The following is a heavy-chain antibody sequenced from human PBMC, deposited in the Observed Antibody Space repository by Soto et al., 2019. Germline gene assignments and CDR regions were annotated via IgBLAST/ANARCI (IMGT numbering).Heavy chain of an antibody. D-gene: IGHD4-4*01. CDR1: GGSISSDDYY. CDR2: IYYSGST. V-gene: IGHV4-31*03. Sequence: QVQLQESGPGLVKPSQTLSITCTVSGGSISSDDYYWSWIRQHPGKGLEWIGYIYYSGSTYYNPSLKSRVTISVDTSKNQFSLKLSSVTAADTAVYYCARGATVTTHWFDPWGQGTLVTVSS. J-gene: IGHJ5*02. CDR3: ARGATVTTHWFDP.